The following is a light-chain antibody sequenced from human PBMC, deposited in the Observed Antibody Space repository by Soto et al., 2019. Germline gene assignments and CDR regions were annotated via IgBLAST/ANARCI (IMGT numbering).Light chain of an antibody. CDR2: DAS. V-gene: IGKV3-11*01. CDR3: QQRLNWPPALT. Sequence: EIVLTQSPATLSLSPGERATVSCRASQSVSGYLAWYQQKPGQAPRLLIYDASNRATGIPPRFSGSGSETDFTLTISSLEPADFAVYYCQQRLNWPPALTFGGGTKVEIK. CDR1: QSVSGY. J-gene: IGKJ4*01.